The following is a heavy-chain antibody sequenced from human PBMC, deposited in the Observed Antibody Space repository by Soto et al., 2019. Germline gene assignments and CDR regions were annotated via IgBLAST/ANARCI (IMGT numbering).Heavy chain of an antibody. D-gene: IGHD1-26*01. Sequence: DVQLLESGGGLVQPGGSLTLSCAASRFIFSDYAMNWVRQAPGKGLEWVSSIGGGNTDRYYADSVKGRFIISRDNSKNTMYLQMNSLRDEGTAVYYFAKDAVSYLGKWDGFDSWGQGTLVTVSS. J-gene: IGHJ5*01. CDR3: AKDAVSYLGKWDGFDS. CDR1: RFIFSDYA. CDR2: IGGGNTDR. V-gene: IGHV3-23*01.